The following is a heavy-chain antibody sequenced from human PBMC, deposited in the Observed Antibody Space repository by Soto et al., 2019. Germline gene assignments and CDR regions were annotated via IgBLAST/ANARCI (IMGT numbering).Heavy chain of an antibody. CDR2: ISNSGSTI. Sequence: GGSLRLSCAASGFTFSDYYMSWIRQTPGKGLEWVAYISNSGSTIFYADSVKGRFIISRDNAKNSLYLQMNSLRVEDTAVYYCATLSTQFDRWGQGNLATVSS. CDR3: ATLSTQFDR. CDR1: GFTFSDYY. D-gene: IGHD1-1*01. J-gene: IGHJ5*02. V-gene: IGHV3-11*01.